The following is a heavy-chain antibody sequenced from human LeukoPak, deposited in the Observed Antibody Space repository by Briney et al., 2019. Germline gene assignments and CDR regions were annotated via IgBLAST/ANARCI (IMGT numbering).Heavy chain of an antibody. CDR2: IFHRGGA. V-gene: IGHV4-4*02. J-gene: IGHJ4*02. CDR3: ARNADGGYYFDY. CDR1: GGSVSGTNW. D-gene: IGHD3-16*01. Sequence: SETLTLTCAVSGGSVSGTNWWSWVRQPPGKGLEWLGQIFHRGGANYNPSLESRVTISVDKSKDQFSLTLTSVTAADTAVYYCARNADGGYYFDYWGQGTLVTVPS.